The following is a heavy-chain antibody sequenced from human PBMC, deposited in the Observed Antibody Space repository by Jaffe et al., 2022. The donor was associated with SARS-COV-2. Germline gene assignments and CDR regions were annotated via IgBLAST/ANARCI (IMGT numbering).Heavy chain of an antibody. CDR3: SEDLSEKDY. D-gene: IGHD2-15*01. CDR2: IKSKIYGGAT. V-gene: IGHV3-15*01. J-gene: IGHJ4*02. CDR1: GFIFSNAW. Sequence: EVQLVQSGGGLVKPGGSLRLSCAASGFIFSNAWMSWVRQAPGKGLEWVGRIKSKIYGGATEYAAPVKGRFVISRDDSKNTLYLQMNSLKTEDTAVYYCSEDLSEKDYWGQGTLVTVSS.